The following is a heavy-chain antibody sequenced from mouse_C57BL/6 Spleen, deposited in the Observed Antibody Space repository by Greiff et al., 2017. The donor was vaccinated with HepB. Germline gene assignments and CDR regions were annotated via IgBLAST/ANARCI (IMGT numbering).Heavy chain of an antibody. CDR3: ARGGTAQASDY. CDR1: GYTFTSYW. Sequence: QVQLQQSGAELVKPGASVKLSCKASGYTFTSYWMQWVKQRPGQGLEWIGEIDPSDSSTNYNQKFKGKATLTVDTSSSTAYMQLSSLTSEDSAVYYCARGGTAQASDYWGQGTTLTVSS. J-gene: IGHJ2*01. V-gene: IGHV1-50*01. CDR2: IDPSDSST. D-gene: IGHD3-2*02.